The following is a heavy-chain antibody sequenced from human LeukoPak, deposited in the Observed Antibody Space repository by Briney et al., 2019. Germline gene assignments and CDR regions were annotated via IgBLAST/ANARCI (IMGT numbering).Heavy chain of an antibody. CDR2: IYWDDDK. CDR1: GFSLSTSGVG. D-gene: IGHD3-10*01. V-gene: IGHV2-5*02. J-gene: IGHJ5*02. CDR3: AHRPSRSYYGSGSPNWFDP. Sequence: SGPTLVKPTQTLTLTCTFSGFSLSTSGVGVGWIRQPPGKALEWLALIYWDDDKRYSPSLKSRLTITKDTSKNQVVLTMTNMDPVDTATYYCAHRPSRSYYGSGSPNWFDPWGQGTLVTVSS.